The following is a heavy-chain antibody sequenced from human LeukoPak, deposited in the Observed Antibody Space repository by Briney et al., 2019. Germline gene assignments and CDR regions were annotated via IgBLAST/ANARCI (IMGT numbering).Heavy chain of an antibody. J-gene: IGHJ6*03. Sequence: GGSLRLSCAASGFTFNNYEMNWVRQAPGKGLEWVSYIRSSGDTIYYADSVRGRFTISRDNAKNSLYLQMNSLRAEDTAVYYCASVANYYYYMDVWAKGTTVTVSS. CDR3: ASVANYYYYMDV. CDR2: IRSSGDTI. V-gene: IGHV3-48*03. CDR1: GFTFNNYE.